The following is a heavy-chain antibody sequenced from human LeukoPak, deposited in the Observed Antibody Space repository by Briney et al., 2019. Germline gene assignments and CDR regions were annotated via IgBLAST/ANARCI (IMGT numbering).Heavy chain of an antibody. CDR3: ARGEDFERYYLAY. Sequence: SETLSLTCSVSGGSTSIYYWTWIRQIPGKGLEWIGYIYYTGTTNYNPLFESRATISVDTSKNQFSLKLTSVTAADTAVYFCARGEDFERYYLAYWGQGTLVTVSS. CDR1: GGSTSIYY. V-gene: IGHV4-59*01. D-gene: IGHD3-9*01. J-gene: IGHJ4*02. CDR2: IYYTGTT.